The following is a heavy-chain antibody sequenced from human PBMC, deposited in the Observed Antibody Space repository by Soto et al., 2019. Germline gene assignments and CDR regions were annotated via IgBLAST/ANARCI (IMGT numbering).Heavy chain of an antibody. V-gene: IGHV1-46*01. D-gene: IGHD3-22*01. J-gene: IGHJ3*02. CDR3: ARGQDSSGYYTDDAFDI. CDR2: INPSGGST. Sequence: QVQLVQSGAEVKKPGASVKVSCKASGYTFTSYYMHWVRQAPGQGLEWMGIINPSGGSTSYAQKFQCRVTMTRDTSTSTVYMELSSLRSEDTAVYYCARGQDSSGYYTDDAFDIWGQGTMVTVSS. CDR1: GYTFTSYY.